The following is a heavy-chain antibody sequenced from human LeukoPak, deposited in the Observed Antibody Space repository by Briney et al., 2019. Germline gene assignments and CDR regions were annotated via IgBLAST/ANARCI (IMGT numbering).Heavy chain of an antibody. V-gene: IGHV3-48*03. CDR2: ISGSGSTK. CDR1: GFTFSRFE. D-gene: IGHD4-23*01. CDR3: ARDYGGVMFDY. J-gene: IGHJ4*02. Sequence: GGSLRLSCAASGFTFSRFEMNWVRQGPGKGLEWVSYISGSGSTKYYAETAKGRFTISRDNDKSSLYLQMDSLRAEDTAVYYCARDYGGVMFDYWGQGTLLTVSS.